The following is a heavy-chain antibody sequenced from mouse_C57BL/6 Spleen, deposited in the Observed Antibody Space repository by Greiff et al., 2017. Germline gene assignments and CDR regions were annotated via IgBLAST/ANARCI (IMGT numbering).Heavy chain of an antibody. J-gene: IGHJ3*01. Sequence: VQLQQSGTVLARPGASVKMSCKTSGYTFTSYWMHWVKQRPGQGLEWIGAIYPGNSDTSYNQKFKGKAKLTAVTSASTAYMELSSLTNEDSAVYYGTREGQLRLRWFAYWGQGTLVTVSA. V-gene: IGHV1-5*01. CDR1: GYTFTSYW. CDR3: TREGQLRLRWFAY. CDR2: IYPGNSDT. D-gene: IGHD3-2*02.